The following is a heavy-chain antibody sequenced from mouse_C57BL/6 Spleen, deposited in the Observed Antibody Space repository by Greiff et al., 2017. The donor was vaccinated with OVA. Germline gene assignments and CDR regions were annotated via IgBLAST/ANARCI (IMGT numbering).Heavy chain of an antibody. V-gene: IGHV1-69*01. CDR1: GYTFTSYW. Sequence: QVQLQQPGAELVMPGASVKLSCKASGYTFTSYWMHWVKQRPGQGLEWIGEIDPSDSHTNYNQKFKGKATLTVDKSSSTAYMQLSSLPSEDSAVYYCAGNYGSYSYYFDYWGQGTTLTVSS. D-gene: IGHD1-1*01. CDR2: IDPSDSHT. J-gene: IGHJ2*01. CDR3: AGNYGSYSYYFDY.